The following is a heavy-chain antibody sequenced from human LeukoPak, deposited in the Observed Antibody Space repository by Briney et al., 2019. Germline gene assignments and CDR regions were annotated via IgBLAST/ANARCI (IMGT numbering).Heavy chain of an antibody. CDR2: IYYSGST. J-gene: IGHJ4*02. Sequence: GSLRLSCAASGFTFDDYAMHWIRQPPGKGLEWIGYIYYSGSTNYNPSLKSRVTISVDTSKNQFSLKLSSVTAADTAVYYCARVRSADGDYFDYWGQGTLVTVSS. D-gene: IGHD4-17*01. V-gene: IGHV4-59*01. CDR1: GFTFDDYA. CDR3: ARVRSADGDYFDY.